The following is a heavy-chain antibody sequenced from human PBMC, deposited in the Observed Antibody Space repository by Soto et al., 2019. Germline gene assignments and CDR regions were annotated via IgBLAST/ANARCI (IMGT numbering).Heavy chain of an antibody. V-gene: IGHV4-59*01. D-gene: IGHD5-18*01. J-gene: IGHJ6*02. CDR2: ISYSGST. Sequence: PSETLSLTCSVCGGSISSSFWSWIRQPPGKELEWIGYISYSGSTTYNPSLKSRITLSVDTSKNQFSLRVASVTAADTAVYYCARGHRAMEYYYYYGMDVWGQGTTVTVSS. CDR3: ARGHRAMEYYYYYGMDV. CDR1: GGSISSSF.